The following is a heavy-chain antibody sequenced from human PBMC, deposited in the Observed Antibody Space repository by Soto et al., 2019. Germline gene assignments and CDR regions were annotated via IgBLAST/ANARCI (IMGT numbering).Heavy chain of an antibody. CDR1: GFTFSNYA. CDR2: ISDDGSNK. CDR3: ARDRFASSWSYFDY. J-gene: IGHJ4*02. D-gene: IGHD6-13*01. V-gene: IGHV3-30-3*01. Sequence: QVQLVESGGGVVQPGRSLRLSCAACGFTFSNYALHWVRQAPGKGLEWVAVISDDGSNKYYADSVKGRFTISRDNSKNTLYLQMNSLRAEDTAMYYCARDRFASSWSYFDYWGQGTPVTVSS.